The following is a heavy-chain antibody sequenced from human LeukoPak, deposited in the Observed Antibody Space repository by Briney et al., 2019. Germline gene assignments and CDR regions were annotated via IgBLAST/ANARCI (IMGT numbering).Heavy chain of an antibody. D-gene: IGHD5-18*01. CDR2: ISYDGSNK. CDR1: GFTFSSYA. Sequence: GGSLRLSCAASGFTFSSYAMHWVRQAPGKGLEWVAVISYDGSNKYYADSVKGRFTISRDNSKNTLYLQMNSLRAEDTAVYYCARGGSGYSYGYDAFAIWGQGTMVTVSS. CDR3: ARGGSGYSYGYDAFAI. J-gene: IGHJ3*02. V-gene: IGHV3-30*04.